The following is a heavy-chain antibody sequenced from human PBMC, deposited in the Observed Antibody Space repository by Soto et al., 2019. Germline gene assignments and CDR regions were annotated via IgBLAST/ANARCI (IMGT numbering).Heavy chain of an antibody. CDR2: VSGSGGST. D-gene: IGHD3-10*01. V-gene: IGHV3-23*01. CDR1: GFTFSSYA. Sequence: EVQLLESGGGLVQPGGSLRLSCAASGFTFSSYAMSWVRQAPGKGLEWVSAVSGSGGSTYYADSVKGRFTISRDNSKNTLYLQMNSLRAEDTAVYYCAKASGWFGEFDYWGQGTLVTVSS. J-gene: IGHJ4*02. CDR3: AKASGWFGEFDY.